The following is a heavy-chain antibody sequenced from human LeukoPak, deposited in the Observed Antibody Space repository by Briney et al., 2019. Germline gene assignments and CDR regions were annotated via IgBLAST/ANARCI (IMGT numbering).Heavy chain of an antibody. Sequence: GESLKISCKGSGYSFTSYWIGWVRQMPGKGLGWMGIIYPGDSDTRYSPSFQGQVTISADKSISTAYLQWSSLKASDTAMYYRAGGTDSSGYYYRYFDYWGQGTLVTVSS. J-gene: IGHJ4*02. CDR1: GYSFTSYW. D-gene: IGHD3-22*01. V-gene: IGHV5-51*01. CDR3: AGGTDSSGYYYRYFDY. CDR2: IYPGDSDT.